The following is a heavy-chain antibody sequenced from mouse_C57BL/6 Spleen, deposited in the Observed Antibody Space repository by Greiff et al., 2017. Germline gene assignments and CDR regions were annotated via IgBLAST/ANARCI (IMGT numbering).Heavy chain of an antibody. CDR3: ARGGTVVASFDY. V-gene: IGHV3-6*01. J-gene: IGHJ2*01. Sequence: ESGPGLVKPSQSLSLTCSVTGYSITSGYYWNWIRQFPGNKLEWMGYISYDGSNNYNPSLKNRISITRDTSKNQFFLKLNSVTTEDTATYYCARGGTVVASFDYWGQGTTLTVSS. CDR1: GYSITSGYY. D-gene: IGHD1-1*01. CDR2: ISYDGSN.